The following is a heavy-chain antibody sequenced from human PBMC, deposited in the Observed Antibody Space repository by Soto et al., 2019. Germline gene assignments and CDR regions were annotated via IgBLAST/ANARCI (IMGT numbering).Heavy chain of an antibody. J-gene: IGHJ4*02. CDR1: GGSFSGYY. CDR2: INHSGST. V-gene: IGHV4-34*01. D-gene: IGHD2-2*01. Sequence: SETLSLTCAVYGGSFSGYYWSWIRQPPGKGLEWIGEINHSGSTNYNPSLKSRVTISVDTSKNQFSLKLSSVTATDTAVYYCARGRVVPALYYFDYWGQGTLVTVSS. CDR3: ARGRVVPALYYFDY.